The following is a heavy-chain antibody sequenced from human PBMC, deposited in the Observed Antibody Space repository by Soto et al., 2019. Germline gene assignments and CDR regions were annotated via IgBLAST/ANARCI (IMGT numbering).Heavy chain of an antibody. CDR2: INPNSGGT. CDR3: ARRAETNGWNGFGADKYYFDF. V-gene: IGHV1-2*02. D-gene: IGHD1-1*01. CDR1: GYTFTGYY. Sequence: GASVKVSCKASGYTFTGYYMPWVRQAPGQGLEWMGWINPNSGGTNYAQKFQGRVTMTSDTSINTAHMELSSLRSEDTAVYYCARRAETNGWNGFGADKYYFDFWGQGTLVTV. J-gene: IGHJ4*02.